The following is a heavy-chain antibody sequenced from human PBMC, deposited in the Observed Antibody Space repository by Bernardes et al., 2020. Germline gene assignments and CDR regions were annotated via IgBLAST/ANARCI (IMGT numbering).Heavy chain of an antibody. CDR2: VFHNGTT. CDR1: GGSIFGYY. V-gene: IGHV4-59*03. J-gene: IGHJ4*02. D-gene: IGHD6-19*01. Sequence: SETLSLTCAVSGGSIFGYYWSWIRQPPGQGLEHIGYVFHNGTTNYDPSLKGRVTMSVDTSRRRFSLILSSITAADTAVYYCVAGNGWLDFWSPGSLVTVSS. CDR3: VAGNGWLDF.